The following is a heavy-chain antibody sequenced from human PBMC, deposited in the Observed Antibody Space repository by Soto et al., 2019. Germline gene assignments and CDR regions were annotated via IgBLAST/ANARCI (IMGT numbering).Heavy chain of an antibody. V-gene: IGHV3-23*01. CDR1: GFTFSSYA. Sequence: GGSLRLSCAASGFTFSSYAMSWVRQAPGKGLEWVSAISGSGGSTYYADSVKGRFTISRDNSKNTLYLQMNSLRAEDTAVYYCAPDSGRSSGNWFDPWGQGTLVTVSS. CDR3: APDSGRSSGNWFDP. CDR2: ISGSGGST. J-gene: IGHJ5*02. D-gene: IGHD6-6*01.